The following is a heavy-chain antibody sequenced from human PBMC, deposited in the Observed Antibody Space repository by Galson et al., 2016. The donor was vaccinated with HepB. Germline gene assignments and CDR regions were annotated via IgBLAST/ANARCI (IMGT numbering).Heavy chain of an antibody. CDR1: DESFSEYY. CDR2: INRRGST. Sequence: SETLSLTCAVSDESFSEYYWSWIRQPPGKGLEWIGQINRRGSTNYRSSLKSRVTISIDTSKNQISLKVNSVTAADTAVYYCVRGPLRGSQDFDYWGQGTLVTASS. CDR3: VRGPLRGSQDFDY. J-gene: IGHJ4*02. D-gene: IGHD3-16*01. V-gene: IGHV4-34*01.